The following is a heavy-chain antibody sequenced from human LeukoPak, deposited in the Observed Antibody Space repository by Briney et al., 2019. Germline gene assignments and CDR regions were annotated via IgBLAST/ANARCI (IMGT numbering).Heavy chain of an antibody. J-gene: IGHJ4*02. CDR1: GSPFTSYW. CDR2: IDPSASYT. CDR3: ARHSGGYDLDY. Sequence: GGSLEFPGQGPGSPFTSYWITGVRKLHGKGRGGLGMIDPSASYTNSSPSFQGHLTISVDKSSSTAYLQWSSLKAPDTAMYYCARHSGGYDLDYRGQGTLGTVS. D-gene: IGHD5-12*01. V-gene: IGHV5-10-1*01.